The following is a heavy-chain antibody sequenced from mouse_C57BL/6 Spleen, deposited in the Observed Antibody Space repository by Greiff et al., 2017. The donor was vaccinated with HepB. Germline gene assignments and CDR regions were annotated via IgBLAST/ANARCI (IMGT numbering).Heavy chain of an antibody. J-gene: IGHJ3*01. CDR3: ARGSSGPPWFAY. CDR1: GYAFSSSW. D-gene: IGHD3-2*02. CDR2: IYPGDGDT. Sequence: VKLVESGPELVKPGASVKISCKASGYAFSSSWMNWVKQRPGKGLEWIGRIYPGDGDTNYNGKFKGKATLTADKSSSKAYMQLSSLTSEDSAVYFCARGSSGPPWFAYWGQGTLVTVSA. V-gene: IGHV1-82*01.